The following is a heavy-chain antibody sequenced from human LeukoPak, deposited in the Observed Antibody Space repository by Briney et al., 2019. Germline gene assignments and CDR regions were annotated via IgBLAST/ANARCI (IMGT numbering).Heavy chain of an antibody. J-gene: IGHJ4*02. CDR2: IYYSGST. D-gene: IGHD3-3*01. CDR1: GGSISSYY. CDR3: ARLRGDLTIFGVALGYFDY. V-gene: IGHV4-59*08. Sequence: SETLSLTCTVSGGSISSYYWSWIRQPPGKGLEWIGYIYYSGSTNYNPSLKSRVTISVDTSKNQFSLKLGSVTAADTAVYYCARLRGDLTIFGVALGYFDYWGQGTLVTVSS.